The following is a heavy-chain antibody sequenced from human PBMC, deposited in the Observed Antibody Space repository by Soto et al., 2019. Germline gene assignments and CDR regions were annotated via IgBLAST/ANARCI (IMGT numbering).Heavy chain of an antibody. Sequence: QVQLVESGGGVVQPGRSLRLSCAASGFTFSSYGMHWVRQAPGKGLEWVAVISYDGSNKYYADSVKGRFTISRDNSKNTLYLQMNSLRAEDTAVYYCAKDPTRNYYYGMDVWGQGTTVTVSS. CDR3: AKDPTRNYYYGMDV. D-gene: IGHD5-12*01. CDR1: GFTFSSYG. V-gene: IGHV3-30*18. CDR2: ISYDGSNK. J-gene: IGHJ6*02.